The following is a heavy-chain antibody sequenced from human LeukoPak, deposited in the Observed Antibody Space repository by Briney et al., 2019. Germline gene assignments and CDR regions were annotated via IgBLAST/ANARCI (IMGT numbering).Heavy chain of an antibody. CDR3: AREIRSYSSGWYSWFDP. CDR1: GYTFTSYG. V-gene: IGHV1-18*04. CDR2: ISAYNANT. D-gene: IGHD6-19*01. J-gene: IGHJ5*02. Sequence: AASVKVSCKASGYTFTSYGISWVRQAPGQGLEWMGWISAYNANTNYAQKLQGRVTMTTDTSTSTAYMELRSLRSDDTAVYYCAREIRSYSSGWYSWFDPWGQGTLVTVSS.